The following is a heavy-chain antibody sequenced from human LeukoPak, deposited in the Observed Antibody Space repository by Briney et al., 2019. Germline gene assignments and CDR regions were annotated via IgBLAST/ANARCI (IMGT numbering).Heavy chain of an antibody. CDR2: ITSNGGSA. V-gene: IGHV3-64D*06. J-gene: IGHJ4*02. CDR3: VGFRATAGLY. Sequence: GGSLRLSCSASGFTFSSYAMYWVRQAPGKALEYVSAITSNGGSAYYADSVKGRFTISRDNSRNTLYLQMSSLRADDTAVYYCVGFRATAGLYWGQGTLVTVSS. CDR1: GFTFSSYA. D-gene: IGHD6-13*01.